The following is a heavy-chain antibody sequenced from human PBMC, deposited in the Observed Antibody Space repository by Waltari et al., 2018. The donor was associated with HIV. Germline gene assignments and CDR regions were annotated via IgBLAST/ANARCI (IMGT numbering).Heavy chain of an antibody. J-gene: IGHJ4*02. V-gene: IGHV1-18*01. D-gene: IGHD3-10*02. CDR3: ARGNSMLRMAELDY. CDR1: GYSFRNYA. CDR2: ISGYNRDS. Sequence: QGNLVQSGAEVKKPGASVKISCEASGYSFRNYAINWVRQAPGQGLEWMGWISGYNRDSKYAEKVQGRVTITTDTSTNTAYIEIRSLRSDDTAVYFCARGNSMLRMAELDYWGQGTLVTVSS.